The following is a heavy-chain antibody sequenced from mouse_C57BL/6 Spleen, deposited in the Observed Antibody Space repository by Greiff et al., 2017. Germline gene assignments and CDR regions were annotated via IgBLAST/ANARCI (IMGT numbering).Heavy chain of an antibody. CDR2: INPNNGGT. D-gene: IGHD2-2*01. Sequence: EVQLQQSGPELVKPGASVKISCKASGYTFTDYYMNWVKQSHGKSLEWIGDINPNNGGTSYNQKFKGKATLTVDKSSSTAYMELRSLTSEDSAVYYCARSENGYDPAWFAYWGQGTLVTVSA. V-gene: IGHV1-26*01. CDR1: GYTFTDYY. J-gene: IGHJ3*01. CDR3: ARSENGYDPAWFAY.